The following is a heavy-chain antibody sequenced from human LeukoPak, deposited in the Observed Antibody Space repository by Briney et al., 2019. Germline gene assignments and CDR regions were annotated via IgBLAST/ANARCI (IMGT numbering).Heavy chain of an antibody. V-gene: IGHV4-4*07. J-gene: IGHJ3*02. CDR3: ARAGYYDFWSGYHAAFDI. Sequence: SETLSLTCTVSGGSISSYYWSWIRQPAGKGLEWIGRIYTSGSTNYNPSLKSRVTMSVGTSKNQFSLKLSSVTAADTAVYYCARAGYYDFWSGYHAAFDIWGQGTMVTVSS. CDR2: IYTSGST. CDR1: GGSISSYY. D-gene: IGHD3-3*01.